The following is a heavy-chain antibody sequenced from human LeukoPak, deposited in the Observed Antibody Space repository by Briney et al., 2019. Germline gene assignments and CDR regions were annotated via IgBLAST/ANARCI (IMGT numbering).Heavy chain of an antibody. J-gene: IGHJ4*02. CDR2: IIPILGIA. V-gene: IGHV1-69*04. D-gene: IGHD3-10*01. CDR3: ARDLSGLTMVRGSRGDY. CDR1: GGTFSSYA. Sequence: SVKVSCKASGGTFSSYAISWVRQAPGQGLEWMGRIIPILGIANYAQKFQGRVTITADKSTSTAYMELSSLRSEDTAVYYCARDLSGLTMVRGSRGDYWGQGTLVTVSS.